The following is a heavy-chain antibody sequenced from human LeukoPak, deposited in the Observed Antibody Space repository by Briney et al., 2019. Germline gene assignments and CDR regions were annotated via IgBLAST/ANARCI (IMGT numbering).Heavy chain of an antibody. J-gene: IGHJ6*02. Sequence: GASVKVSCKASGGTFISYAISWVRQAPGQGLEWMGRIIPILGIANYAQKFQGRVTITTDKSTSTAYMELSSLRSEDTAVYYCARGSYYYDSSGYYYDYYYYGMDVWGQGTTVTVSS. V-gene: IGHV1-69*04. CDR3: ARGSYYYDSSGYYYDYYYYGMDV. CDR2: IIPILGIA. D-gene: IGHD3-22*01. CDR1: GGTFISYA.